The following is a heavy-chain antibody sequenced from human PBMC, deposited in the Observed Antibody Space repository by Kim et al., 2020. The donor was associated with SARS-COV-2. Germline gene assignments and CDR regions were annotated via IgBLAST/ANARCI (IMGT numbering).Heavy chain of an antibody. CDR3: VRDRMCGAFDI. J-gene: IGHJ3*02. V-gene: IGHV3-48*02. CDR2: ITKSSTTR. D-gene: IGHD2-21*01. CDR1: GFTFSAYD. Sequence: GGSLRLSCATSGFTFSAYDMNWVRRAPGKGLEWVAFITKSSTTRYYVYAVKVRFTISIDNAKNSLYLQMNSLRDEDTALYYCVRDRMCGAFDIWGQGTMVTVSS.